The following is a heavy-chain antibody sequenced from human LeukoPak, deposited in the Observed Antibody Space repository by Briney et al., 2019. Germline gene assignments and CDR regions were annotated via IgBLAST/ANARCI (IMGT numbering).Heavy chain of an antibody. D-gene: IGHD3-3*01. CDR3: ARDRRDFWCGYYLRYFDY. J-gene: IGHJ4*02. CDR2: INHSGST. V-gene: IGHV4-34*01. CDR1: GGSFSGYY. Sequence: SETLSLTCAVYGGSFSGYYWSWIRQPPGKGLEWIGEINHSGSTNYNPSLKSRVTISVDTSKNQFSLKLSSVTAADTAVYYCARDRRDFWCGYYLRYFDYWGQGTLVTVSS.